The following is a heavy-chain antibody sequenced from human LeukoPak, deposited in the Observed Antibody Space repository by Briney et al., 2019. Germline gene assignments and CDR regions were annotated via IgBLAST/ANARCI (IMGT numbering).Heavy chain of an antibody. CDR3: AREVPYDSSRYYQPFDY. CDR1: GYTFTRHG. CDR2: ISPYNGDT. Sequence: GASVKVSCKPFGYTFTRHGISWVRQAPGQGLEWMGWISPYNGDTNYPQKFPLRVTMTTDSSTSTVYIDLRSPTSDDTAVYYCAREVPYDSSRYYQPFDYWGQGTLVTVSS. J-gene: IGHJ4*02. V-gene: IGHV1-18*01. D-gene: IGHD3-22*01.